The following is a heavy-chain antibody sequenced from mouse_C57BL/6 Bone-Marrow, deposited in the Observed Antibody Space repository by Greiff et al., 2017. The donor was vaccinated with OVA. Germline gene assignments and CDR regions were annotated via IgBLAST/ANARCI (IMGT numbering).Heavy chain of an antibody. D-gene: IGHD3-1*01. V-gene: IGHV5-6*01. J-gene: IGHJ3*01. CDR2: ISSGGSYT. CDR1: GFTFSSYG. Sequence: EVKVVESGGDLVKPGGSLKLSCAASGFTFSSYGMSWVRQTPDKRLEWVATISSGGSYTYYPDSVKGRFTISRDNAKNTLYLQMSSLKSEDTAMYYCARPRAGSFAYWGQGTLVTVSA. CDR3: ARPRAGSFAY.